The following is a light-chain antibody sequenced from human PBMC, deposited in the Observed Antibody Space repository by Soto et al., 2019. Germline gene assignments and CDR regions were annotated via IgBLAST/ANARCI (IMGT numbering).Light chain of an antibody. Sequence: QAVVTQEPSLTVSPGGSVTLTCASSTGAVTSGHYPYWFQQKPGQAPRTLIYDTSNKHSWTPARFSGSLLGGKAALTLSGAQPEDEAEYYCLLSYSGARSGWVFGGGTKLTVL. V-gene: IGLV7-46*01. J-gene: IGLJ3*02. CDR2: DTS. CDR1: TGAVTSGHY. CDR3: LLSYSGARSGWV.